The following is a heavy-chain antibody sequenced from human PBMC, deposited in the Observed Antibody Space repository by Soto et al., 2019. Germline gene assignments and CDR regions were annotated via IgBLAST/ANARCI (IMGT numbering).Heavy chain of an antibody. D-gene: IGHD3-3*01. CDR2: IYYSGST. CDR1: GGSISSGGYY. CDR3: ARGLGRKNVLRFLEWLLPDYDYYGMAV. V-gene: IGHV4-31*03. J-gene: IGHJ6*04. Sequence: SETLSLTCSVSGGSISSGGYYWSWIRQHPGKGLEWIGYIYYSGSTYYNPSLKSRVTISVDTSKNQFSLKLSSVTAADTAVYYCARGLGRKNVLRFLEWLLPDYDYYGMAVWGKGPTVTESS.